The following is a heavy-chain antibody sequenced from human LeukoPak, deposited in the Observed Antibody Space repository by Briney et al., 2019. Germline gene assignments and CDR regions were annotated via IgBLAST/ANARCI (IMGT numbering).Heavy chain of an antibody. V-gene: IGHV4-59*01. J-gene: IGHJ4*02. Sequence: SETLSLACSVSGASLSSYYWGWIRQSPGKGLEWLGYISDTGKTDYNPSLKSRGTLSLDTSKNQFSLRLTSVTAADTAVYYCVTGYYEPFDNWGQGTLVTVSS. CDR2: ISDTGKT. D-gene: IGHD3-22*01. CDR3: VTGYYEPFDN. CDR1: GASLSSYY.